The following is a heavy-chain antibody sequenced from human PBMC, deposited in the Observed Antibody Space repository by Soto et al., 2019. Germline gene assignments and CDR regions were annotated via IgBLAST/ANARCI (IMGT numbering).Heavy chain of an antibody. J-gene: IGHJ5*02. CDR1: GFTFSSYS. Sequence: ESGGGLVQPGGSLRLSCAASGFTFSSYSMNWVRQAPGKGLEWVSYISSSSSTIYYADSVKGRFTISRDNAKNSLYLQMNSLRDEDTAVYYCARTHSSWYVGWFDPWGQGTLVTVSS. CDR3: ARTHSSWYVGWFDP. V-gene: IGHV3-48*02. D-gene: IGHD6-13*01. CDR2: ISSSSSTI.